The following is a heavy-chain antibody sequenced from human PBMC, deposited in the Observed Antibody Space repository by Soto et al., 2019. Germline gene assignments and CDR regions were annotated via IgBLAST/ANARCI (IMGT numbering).Heavy chain of an antibody. V-gene: IGHV4-34*01. D-gene: IGHD3-10*01. CDR1: GVSFSGYY. CDR3: ARGPYYYGFLGGPGLTDAFDI. J-gene: IGHJ3*02. Sequence: SETLSLTGAGYGVSFSGYYWSWIRQPPGKGLEWIGEINHSGSTNYNPSLKSRVTISVDTSKNQFSLKLSSVTAADTAVYYCARGPYYYGFLGGPGLTDAFDIWGQGTMVTVSS. CDR2: INHSGST.